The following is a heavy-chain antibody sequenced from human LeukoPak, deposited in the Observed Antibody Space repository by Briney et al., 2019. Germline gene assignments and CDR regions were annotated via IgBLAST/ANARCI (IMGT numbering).Heavy chain of an antibody. J-gene: IGHJ5*01. CDR2: ISANSGTT. CDR3: AKPISGGLAVTADWFHP. Sequence: GGSLRLSCAASGFAFNVYAMSWLRQPPGKGLEWVSTISANSGTTSYAASVRGRFSISRDNSKSTLYLQLSTLRADDTATYYCAKPISGGLAVTADWFHPWGQGTLVVVSS. D-gene: IGHD6-19*01. V-gene: IGHV3-23*01. CDR1: GFAFNVYA.